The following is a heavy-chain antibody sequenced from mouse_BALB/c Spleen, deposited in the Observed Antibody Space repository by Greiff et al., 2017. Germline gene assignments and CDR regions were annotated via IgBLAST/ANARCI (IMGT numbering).Heavy chain of an antibody. Sequence: VQLKQSGPGLVKPSQSLSLTCSVTGYSITSGYYWYWIRQLPGNKLEWMGYISYDGSNNYNPSLKNRISITRDTSKNQFFLKLNSVTTEDTATYYCARVTTGTDYAMDYWGQGTSVTVSS. CDR2: ISYDGSN. D-gene: IGHD1-2*01. J-gene: IGHJ4*01. CDR3: ARVTTGTDYAMDY. V-gene: IGHV3-6*02. CDR1: GYSITSGYY.